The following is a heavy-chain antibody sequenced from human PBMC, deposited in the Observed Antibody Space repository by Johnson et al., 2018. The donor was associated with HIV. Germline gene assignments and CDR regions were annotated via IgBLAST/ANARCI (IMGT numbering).Heavy chain of an antibody. CDR3: ARGSSGGWDAFDI. V-gene: IGHV3-11*01. D-gene: IGHD1-26*01. CDR1: GFTFSDYY. CDR2: ISSGGGSV. J-gene: IGHJ3*02. Sequence: QVQLVESGGGLVKPGGSLRLSCAASGFTFSDYYMSWIRQAPGKGLEWVSYISSGGGSVHYAESVKGRFIISRDNAKNSLFVEMNSLRAEDTAVYYCARGSSGGWDAFDIWGQGTMVTVSS.